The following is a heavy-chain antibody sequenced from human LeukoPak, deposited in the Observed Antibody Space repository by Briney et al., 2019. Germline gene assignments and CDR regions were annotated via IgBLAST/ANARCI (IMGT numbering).Heavy chain of an antibody. CDR3: ARVAHPSANFDY. Sequence: PSETLSLTCTFSGGSISSYYWSWIRQPPGKGLEWIGYIYYSGSTNYNPSLKSRVTISVDTSKNQFSLKLSSVTAADTAVYYCARVAHPSANFDYWGQGTLVTVSS. V-gene: IGHV4-59*01. J-gene: IGHJ4*02. CDR2: IYYSGST. CDR1: GGSISSYY.